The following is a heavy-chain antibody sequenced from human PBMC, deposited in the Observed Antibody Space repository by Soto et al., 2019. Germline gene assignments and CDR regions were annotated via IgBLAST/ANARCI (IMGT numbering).Heavy chain of an antibody. CDR2: IIPIFGTA. CDR3: ARDSLDGYMGYFQH. V-gene: IGHV1-69*01. D-gene: IGHD5-12*01. J-gene: IGHJ1*01. CDR1: GGTFSSYA. Sequence: QVQLVQSGAEVKKPGSSVKVSCKASGGTFSSYAISWVRQAPGQGLEWMGGIIPIFGTANYAQKFQGRVTITADESTSTAYMELSSLRSEDTAVYYFARDSLDGYMGYFQHWGQGTLVTFSS.